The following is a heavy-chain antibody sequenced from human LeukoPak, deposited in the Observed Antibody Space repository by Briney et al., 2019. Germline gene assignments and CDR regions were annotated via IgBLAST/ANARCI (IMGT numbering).Heavy chain of an antibody. D-gene: IGHD3-3*01. CDR3: AKVKWFLSSHAVFDY. Sequence: PGGSLRLSCTVSGFTVSSNSMSWVRQAPGKGLEWVSFIYSDNTHYSDSVKGRFTIQMNSLRAEDTAVYYCAKVKWFLSSHAVFDYWGQGTLVTVSS. CDR1: GFTVSSNS. J-gene: IGHJ4*02. CDR2: IYSDNT. V-gene: IGHV3-53*01.